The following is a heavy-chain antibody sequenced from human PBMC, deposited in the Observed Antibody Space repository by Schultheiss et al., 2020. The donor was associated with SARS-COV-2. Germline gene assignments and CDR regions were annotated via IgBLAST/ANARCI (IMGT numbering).Heavy chain of an antibody. Sequence: SVKVSCKASGYTFTSYAISWVRQAPGQGLEWMGGIIPIFGTANYAQKFQGRVTITADKSTSTAYMELSSLRSEDTAVYYCARATVGTTKTEWYYGVDVWGQGTTVTVSS. J-gene: IGHJ6*02. CDR1: GYTFTSYA. CDR2: IIPIFGTA. CDR3: ARATVGTTKTEWYYGVDV. D-gene: IGHD4-23*01. V-gene: IGHV1-69*06.